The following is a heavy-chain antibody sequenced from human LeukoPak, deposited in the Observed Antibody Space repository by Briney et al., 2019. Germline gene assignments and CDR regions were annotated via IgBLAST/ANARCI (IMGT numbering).Heavy chain of an antibody. CDR1: GGSFSGYY. CDR3: ARGRGYCSGTSCYARHFDY. Sequence: SETLSLTCAVYGGSFSGYYWSWIRQPPGKGLEWIGEINHSGSTNYNPSLKSRVTISVDTSKNQFSLKLSSVTAADTAVYYCARGRGYCSGTSCYARHFDYWGQGTLVTVSS. CDR2: INHSGST. D-gene: IGHD2-2*01. V-gene: IGHV4-34*01. J-gene: IGHJ4*02.